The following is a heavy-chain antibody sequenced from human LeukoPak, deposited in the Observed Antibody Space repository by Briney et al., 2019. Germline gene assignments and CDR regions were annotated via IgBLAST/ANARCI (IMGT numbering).Heavy chain of an antibody. CDR3: AGDRVRVGGGFDY. CDR2: INHSGST. Sequence: SATLSLTCAVYGGSFSGYYWSWIRQPPGKGLEWIGEINHSGSTNYNPSLKSRVTISVDTSKNQFSLKLSSVTAADTAVYYCAGDRVRVGGGFDYWGQGTLVTVSS. V-gene: IGHV4-34*01. J-gene: IGHJ4*02. CDR1: GGSFSGYY. D-gene: IGHD3-3*01.